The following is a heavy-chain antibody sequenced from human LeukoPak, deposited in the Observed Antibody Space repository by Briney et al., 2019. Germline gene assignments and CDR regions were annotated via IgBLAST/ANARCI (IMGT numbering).Heavy chain of an antibody. CDR1: GYTFTSYG. CDR3: ARVALRYFDWLPTPDY. D-gene: IGHD3-9*01. CDR2: ISAYNGNT. V-gene: IGHV1-18*01. J-gene: IGHJ4*02. Sequence: ASVKVSCKASGYTFTSYGISWVRQAPGQGLEWMGWISAYNGNTNYAQKLQGRVTMTTDTSTSTAYMELSSLRSEDTAVYYCARVALRYFDWLPTPDYWGQGTLVTVSS.